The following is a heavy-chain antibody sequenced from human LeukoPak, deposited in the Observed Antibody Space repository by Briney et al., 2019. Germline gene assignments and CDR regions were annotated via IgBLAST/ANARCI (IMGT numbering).Heavy chain of an antibody. CDR2: ITPNSGDT. V-gene: IGHV1-2*06. J-gene: IGHJ6*02. CDR1: GYTFTGYH. Sequence: ASVKVSCKASGYTFTGYHMHWVRLAPGQGLEWMGRITPNSGDTNYAQKFQGRVTMTRDTSISTAYMELSRLRSDDTAVYYCARDPRSIAAAGAYYYYGMDVWGQGTTVTVSS. D-gene: IGHD6-13*01. CDR3: ARDPRSIAAAGAYYYYGMDV.